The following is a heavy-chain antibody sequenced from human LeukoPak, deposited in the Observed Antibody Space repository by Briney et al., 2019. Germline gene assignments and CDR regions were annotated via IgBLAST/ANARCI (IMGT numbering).Heavy chain of an antibody. D-gene: IGHD2-15*01. Sequence: PSETLSLTCTVSGGSISSYYWSWIRQPPGKGLEWIGYIYYSGSTNYNPSLKSRVTISVDTSKNQFSLNLSSVTAADTAVYYCARVDGGYCSGGSCYSNRFDPWGQGTLVTVSS. V-gene: IGHV4-59*01. CDR2: IYYSGST. CDR3: ARVDGGYCSGGSCYSNRFDP. CDR1: GGSISSYY. J-gene: IGHJ5*02.